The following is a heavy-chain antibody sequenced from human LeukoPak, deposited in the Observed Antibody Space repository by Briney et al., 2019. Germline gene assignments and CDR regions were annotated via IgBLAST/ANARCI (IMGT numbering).Heavy chain of an antibody. CDR1: GYTFTSYG. V-gene: IGHV1-18*01. J-gene: IGHJ3*02. CDR2: ISAYNGNT. CDR3: ARDLWYGSGWYDPDAFDI. D-gene: IGHD6-19*01. Sequence: ASVKVSCKASGYTFTSYGISWVRQAPGQGLEWMGWISAYNGNTNYAQKLQGRVTMTTGTSTSTAYMELNRLRFDDTAVYYCARDLWYGSGWYDPDAFDIWGQGTMVTVSS.